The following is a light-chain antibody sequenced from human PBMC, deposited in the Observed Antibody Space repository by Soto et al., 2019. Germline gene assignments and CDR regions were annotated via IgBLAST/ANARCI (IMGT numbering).Light chain of an antibody. CDR2: EAS. CDR1: PSVSNS. V-gene: IGKV3-11*01. Sequence: ESVLTQSPATLSLSPGERATLSCRASPSVSNSLAWYQHKPGQAPRLLIYEASNRATGVPTRFSGSGSGTDLTLTISILDTEDFAVYYCQQRNKWPPVTFGGGTNVDI. J-gene: IGKJ4*01. CDR3: QQRNKWPPVT.